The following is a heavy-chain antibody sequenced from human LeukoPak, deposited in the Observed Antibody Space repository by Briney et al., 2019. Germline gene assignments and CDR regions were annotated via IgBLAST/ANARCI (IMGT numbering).Heavy chain of an antibody. CDR2: IIPILGIA. CDR3: ARELYYYDSSGYYYALQPGGD. V-gene: IGHV1-69*04. Sequence: ASVKVSCKASGGTFSSYAISWVRQAPGQGLEWMGRIIPILGIANYAQKFQGRVTITADKSTSTAYMELSSLRSEDTAVYYCARELYYYDSSGYYYALQPGGDWGQGTLVTVSS. J-gene: IGHJ4*02. CDR1: GGTFSSYA. D-gene: IGHD3-22*01.